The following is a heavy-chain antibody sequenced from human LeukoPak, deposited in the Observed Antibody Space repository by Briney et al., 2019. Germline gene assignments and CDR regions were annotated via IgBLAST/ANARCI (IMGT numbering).Heavy chain of an antibody. Sequence: SQTLSLTCTVSGGSITSGGYYWSWIRQHPEKGLEWIGYIYYSGTTYYNSSLKSRVTMSVDTSKNQFSLKLSSVTAADTAVYYCARAPNPDFFDDWGQGTLVTVS. V-gene: IGHV4-31*03. J-gene: IGHJ4*02. D-gene: IGHD2-8*01. CDR1: GGSITSGGYY. CDR3: ARAPNPDFFDD. CDR2: IYYSGTT.